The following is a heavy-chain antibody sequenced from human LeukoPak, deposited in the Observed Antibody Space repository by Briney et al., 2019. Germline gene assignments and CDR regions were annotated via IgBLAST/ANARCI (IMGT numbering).Heavy chain of an antibody. CDR3: AKGHNDYYFTIDY. Sequence: GGSLRLSCAASGFTFSSYAMSWVRQAPGKGLEWVAAIADSGGNTYYADSVKGRFTISRDNSRNTLSLQMNSLRAEDTAVYYCAKGHNDYYFTIDYWGQGTLVTVSS. D-gene: IGHD2/OR15-2a*01. V-gene: IGHV3-23*01. CDR2: IADSGGNT. J-gene: IGHJ4*02. CDR1: GFTFSSYA.